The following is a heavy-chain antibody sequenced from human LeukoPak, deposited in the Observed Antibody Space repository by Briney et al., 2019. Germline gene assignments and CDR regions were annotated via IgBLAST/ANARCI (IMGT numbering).Heavy chain of an antibody. V-gene: IGHV3-11*01. CDR2: ISSSGSTI. D-gene: IGHD3-10*01. Sequence: KPGGSLRLSCAASGFTFSDYYMSWIRQAPGKGLEWVSYISSSGSTIYYADSVKGRFTISRDNAKNSLYLQMNSLRAEDTAVYYCARVGHGSGSYKSPNWFDPWGQGTLVTVSS. CDR1: GFTFSDYY. CDR3: ARVGHGSGSYKSPNWFDP. J-gene: IGHJ5*02.